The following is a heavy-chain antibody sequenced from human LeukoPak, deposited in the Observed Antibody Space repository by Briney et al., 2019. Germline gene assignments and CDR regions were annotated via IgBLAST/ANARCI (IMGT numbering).Heavy chain of an antibody. CDR3: ARSTYYDILTPSYYFDY. D-gene: IGHD3-9*01. CDR1: GGTFSSYA. J-gene: IGHJ4*02. CDR2: HIYICGTA. V-gene: IGHV1-69*13. Sequence: ASVKVSGKASGGTFSSYAISWVRQAPGQGLEWMGGHIYICGTANYAQKFQSRVTITADESTSTAYMELSSLRSEDTAVYYCARSTYYDILTPSYYFDYWGQGTLVTVSS.